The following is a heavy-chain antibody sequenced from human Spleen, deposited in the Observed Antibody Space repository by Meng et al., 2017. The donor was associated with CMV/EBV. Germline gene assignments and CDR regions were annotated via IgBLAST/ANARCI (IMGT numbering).Heavy chain of an antibody. CDR2: IWNDGSNK. D-gene: IGHD1-1*01. J-gene: IGHJ4*02. CDR1: TYSIYG. CDR3: AKDTGWYNWNDGGHFDY. Sequence: TYSIYGMHGGRQDQRKRLEGVAVIWNDGSNKYYADSVKGRFTISRDNSKNTLYLQMNSLRAEDTAVYYCAKDTGWYNWNDGGHFDYWGQGTLVTVSS. V-gene: IGHV3-33*06.